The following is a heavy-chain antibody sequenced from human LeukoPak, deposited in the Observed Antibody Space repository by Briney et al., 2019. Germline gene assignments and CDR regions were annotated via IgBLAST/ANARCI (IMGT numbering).Heavy chain of an antibody. D-gene: IGHD2-2*02. J-gene: IGHJ5*02. Sequence: SETLSLTCTVPGGSISSYYWSWIRQPPGKGLEWIGYIYYSGSTNYNPSLKSRVTISVDTSKNQFSLKLSSVTAADTAVYCCVRLHCSSTSCYTMVGFDPWGQGTLVTVSS. CDR1: GGSISSYY. CDR2: IYYSGST. V-gene: IGHV4-59*01. CDR3: VRLHCSSTSCYTMVGFDP.